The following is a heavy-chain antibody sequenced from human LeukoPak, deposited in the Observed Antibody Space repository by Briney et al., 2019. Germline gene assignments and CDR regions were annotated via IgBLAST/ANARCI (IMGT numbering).Heavy chain of an antibody. V-gene: IGHV3-21*01. J-gene: IGHJ6*02. CDR2: ISSSSYI. D-gene: IGHD3-9*01. CDR1: GFTFSSCS. Sequence: PGGSLRLSCAASGFTFSSCSMNWVRQAPGKGLEWVSSISSSSYIYYADSVKGRFTISRDNAKNSLYLQMNSLRAEDTAVYYCARDRRYYDILTGQGNYYYYYGMDVWGQGTTVTVSS. CDR3: ARDRRYYDILTGQGNYYYYYGMDV.